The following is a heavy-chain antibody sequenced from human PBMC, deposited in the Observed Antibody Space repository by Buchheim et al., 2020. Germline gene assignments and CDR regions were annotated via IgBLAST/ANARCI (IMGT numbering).Heavy chain of an antibody. CDR1: GFTFSNYG. J-gene: IGHJ4*02. CDR3: AKDRRSSWTSDY. D-gene: IGHD6-13*01. Sequence: QVQLVESGGGVVQPGRSLRLSCAASGFTFSNYGMHWVRPAPGKGLEWVAIISYDGSNKNYADSVKSRFTISRDNSKNTLYLQMNSLRAEDTAVYYCAKDRRSSWTSDYWGQGTL. CDR2: ISYDGSNK. V-gene: IGHV3-30*18.